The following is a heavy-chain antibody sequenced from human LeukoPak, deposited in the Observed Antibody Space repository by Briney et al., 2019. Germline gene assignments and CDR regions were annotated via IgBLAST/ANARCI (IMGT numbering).Heavy chain of an antibody. CDR2: IHDSGTT. CDR3: ARARYVNSFYAFDI. CDR1: GCSISNYY. V-gene: IGHV4-59*13. Sequence: PSETLSLTCAGSGCSISNYYWSWLRQPPGKGLEWMGYIHDSGTTNYNFSLKSRVTISLDTSKHQFSLKLTSVTAADTAVYYCARARYVNSFYAFDIWGQGTLVTVSS. D-gene: IGHD3-9*01. J-gene: IGHJ3*02.